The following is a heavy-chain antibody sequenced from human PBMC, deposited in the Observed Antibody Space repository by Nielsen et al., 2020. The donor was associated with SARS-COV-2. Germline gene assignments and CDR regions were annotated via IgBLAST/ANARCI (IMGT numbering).Heavy chain of an antibody. J-gene: IGHJ4*02. Sequence: GESLKISCAASGFTFSKYGMHWVRQAPGKRLEWVAAILDDGSNAYSGDSVKGRFTVSRDNSKNTLYPQMTDLRTEDTALYFCARDARGYYGFDFVFDYWSQGSLVTVSS. V-gene: IGHV3-30-3*01. CDR1: GFTFSKYG. CDR2: ILDDGSNA. CDR3: ARDARGYYGFDFVFDY. D-gene: IGHD5-12*01.